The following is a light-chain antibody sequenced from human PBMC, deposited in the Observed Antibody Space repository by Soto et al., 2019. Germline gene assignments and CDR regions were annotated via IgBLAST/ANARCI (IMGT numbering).Light chain of an antibody. J-gene: IGLJ2*01. Sequence: QSVLTQPPSASGTPGQRVTISCSGSSSNIGSNTVNWYQQLPGTAPKLVIYSNNQRPSGGPDRFSGSKSGNSASLAISGLQSEDEADYYCVAWDDSLNGYVVFGGGTKVTVL. CDR2: SNN. V-gene: IGLV1-44*01. CDR1: SSNIGSNT. CDR3: VAWDDSLNGYVV.